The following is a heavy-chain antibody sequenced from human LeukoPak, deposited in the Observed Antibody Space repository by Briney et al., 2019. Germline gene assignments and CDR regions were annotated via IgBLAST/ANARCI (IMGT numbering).Heavy chain of an antibody. CDR3: ARIPTYYYDSSGLDY. CDR2: ISGSGGST. Sequence: GSLRLSCAASGFTFSSYAMSWVRQAPGKVLEWVSAISGSGGSTYYADSVKGRFTISRDNSKNTLYLQMNSLRAEDTAVYYCARIPTYYYDSSGLDYWGQGTLVTVSS. CDR1: GFTFSSYA. V-gene: IGHV3-23*01. D-gene: IGHD3-22*01. J-gene: IGHJ4*02.